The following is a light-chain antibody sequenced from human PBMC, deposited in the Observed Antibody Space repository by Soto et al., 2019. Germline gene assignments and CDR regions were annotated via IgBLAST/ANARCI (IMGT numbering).Light chain of an antibody. Sequence: QPVLTQSPSASASLGASVKLTCTLSSGHSSNAIAWHQQQPEKGPRYLMKVNSDGSHSKGDGIPDRFSGSSSGAERYLTIFSLQSEDEADYYCQTWGTGIRVFGGGTKLNVL. V-gene: IGLV4-69*01. CDR3: QTWGTGIRV. J-gene: IGLJ3*02. CDR2: VNSDGSH. CDR1: SGHSSNA.